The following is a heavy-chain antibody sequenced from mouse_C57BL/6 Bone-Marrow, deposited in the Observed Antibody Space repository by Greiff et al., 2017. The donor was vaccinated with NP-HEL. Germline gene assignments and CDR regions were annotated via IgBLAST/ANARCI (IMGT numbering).Heavy chain of an antibody. D-gene: IGHD1-1*01. V-gene: IGHV1-64*01. Sequence: VQLQQPGAELVKPGASVKLSCKASGYTFTSYWMHWVKQRPGQGLEWIGMIHPNSGSTNYNEKFKSKATLTVDKSSSTAYMQLSSLTSEDSAVYYCARRSVSSSYAMDYWGQGTSVTVSS. J-gene: IGHJ4*01. CDR3: ARRSVSSSYAMDY. CDR1: GYTFTSYW. CDR2: IHPNSGST.